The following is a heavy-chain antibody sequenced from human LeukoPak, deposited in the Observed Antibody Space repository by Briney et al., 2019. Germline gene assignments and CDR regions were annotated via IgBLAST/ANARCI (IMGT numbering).Heavy chain of an antibody. CDR2: IGTAGDT. CDR3: ARGLQGYDFWSGYRPVGYYGMDV. V-gene: IGHV3-13*01. Sequence: PGGSLRLSCAASGFTFSSYDMHWVRQATGKGLEWVSAIGTAGDTYYPGSVKGRFTISRENAKNSLYLQMNSLRAGDTAVYYCARGLQGYDFWSGYRPVGYYGMDVWGQGTTVTVSS. CDR1: GFTFSSYD. D-gene: IGHD3-3*01. J-gene: IGHJ6*02.